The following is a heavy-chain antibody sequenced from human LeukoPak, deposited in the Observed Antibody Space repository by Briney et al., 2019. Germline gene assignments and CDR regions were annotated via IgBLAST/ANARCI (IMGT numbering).Heavy chain of an antibody. D-gene: IGHD6-6*01. CDR3: AREYSSSPHAFDI. J-gene: IGHJ3*02. CDR1: GGSISSYY. Sequence: PSETLSLTYTVSGGSISSYYWGWIRQPPGKGLEWIGYIYYSGSTNYNPSLKSRVTISVDMSKNQFSLKLSSVTAADTAVYYCAREYSSSPHAFDIWGQGTMVTVSS. V-gene: IGHV4-59*01. CDR2: IYYSGST.